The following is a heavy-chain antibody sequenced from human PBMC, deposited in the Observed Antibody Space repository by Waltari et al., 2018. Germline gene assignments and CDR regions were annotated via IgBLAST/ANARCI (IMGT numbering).Heavy chain of an antibody. V-gene: IGHV4-34*01. CDR2: MNHRGSG. J-gene: IGHJ3*01. CDR3: ERAPSVHYGVFSVPLTLDY. Sequence: QVQLNQWGAGVLKPSETLSLTCAVYGESFSDHFWTWIRQPPGKGLEWIGQMNHRGSGTYNPSLKNRVTISVDTSMNQFSIMMTSLTAADTAVYDCERAPSVHYGVFSVPLTLDYWSQGTMVFVSS. D-gene: IGHD4-17*01. CDR1: GESFSDHF.